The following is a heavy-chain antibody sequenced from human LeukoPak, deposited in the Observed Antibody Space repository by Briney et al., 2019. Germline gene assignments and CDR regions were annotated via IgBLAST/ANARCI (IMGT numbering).Heavy chain of an antibody. CDR3: ARGYCSSTSCYSDAFDI. J-gene: IGHJ3*02. CDR1: GGSFSDYY. V-gene: IGHV4-34*01. CDR2: INHRGNT. D-gene: IGHD2-2*01. Sequence: PSETLSLTCAVYGGSFSDYYWSWIRQPPGMGLEYIGEINHRGNTNYNPSLKSRVTISADMSKNQFSLNLSPVTAADTAVYYCARGYCSSTSCYSDAFDIWGQGTMVTVSS.